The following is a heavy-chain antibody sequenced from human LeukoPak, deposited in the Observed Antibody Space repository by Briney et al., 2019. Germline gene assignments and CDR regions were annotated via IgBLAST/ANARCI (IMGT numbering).Heavy chain of an antibody. CDR1: GGSISSYY. Sequence: SETLSLTCPVSGGSISSYYWSWIRKPAGKGLEWIGRIYPSGSTNYNPSLKSRVTMSVDTSKNQFSLKLSSVTAADTAVYYCARDWGLSGSYFGYYYYYYYMDVWGKGTTVTVSS. V-gene: IGHV4-4*07. CDR2: IYPSGST. J-gene: IGHJ6*03. CDR3: ARDWGLSGSYFGYYYYYYYMDV. D-gene: IGHD1-26*01.